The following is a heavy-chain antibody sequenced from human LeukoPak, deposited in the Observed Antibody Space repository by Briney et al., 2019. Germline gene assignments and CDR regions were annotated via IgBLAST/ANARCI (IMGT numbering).Heavy chain of an antibody. D-gene: IGHD2-2*01. CDR3: ARSPLGVVPAASNY. Sequence: GGSLRLSCAASGFTFSSYSMNWVRQAPGKGLEWVSSISSSSSYIYYADSVKGRFTISRDSAKNSLYLQMNSLRAEDTAVYYCARSPLGVVPAASNYWGQGTLVTVSS. CDR2: ISSSSSYI. V-gene: IGHV3-21*01. CDR1: GFTFSSYS. J-gene: IGHJ4*02.